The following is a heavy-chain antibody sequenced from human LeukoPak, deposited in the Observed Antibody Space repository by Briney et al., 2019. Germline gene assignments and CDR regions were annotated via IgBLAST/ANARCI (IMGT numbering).Heavy chain of an antibody. Sequence: PSETLSLTCTVSGGSISPYFWSWIRQPPGKALEWIGYISYTGSTNYNPSLKSRVTISVDTSKNQFSLRLTSVTAADTAVYYCARDDYRGVTNFDPWGQGTLVTVSS. CDR3: ARDDYRGVTNFDP. V-gene: IGHV4-59*01. J-gene: IGHJ5*02. CDR1: GGSISPYF. D-gene: IGHD3-10*01. CDR2: ISYTGST.